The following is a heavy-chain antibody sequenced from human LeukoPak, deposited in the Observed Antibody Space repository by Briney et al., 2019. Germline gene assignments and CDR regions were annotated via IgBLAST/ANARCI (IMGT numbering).Heavy chain of an antibody. D-gene: IGHD6-6*01. CDR3: ARRSNGLGPLDY. CDR2: IIPIFGTA. V-gene: IGHV1-69*13. CDR1: GGTFSSYA. Sequence: SVKVSCKASGGTFSSYAISWVRQAPGQGLEWMGGIIPIFGTANYAQKFQGRVTITADESTSTAYMGLSSLRSEDTAVYYCARRSNGLGPLDYWGQGTLVTVSS. J-gene: IGHJ4*02.